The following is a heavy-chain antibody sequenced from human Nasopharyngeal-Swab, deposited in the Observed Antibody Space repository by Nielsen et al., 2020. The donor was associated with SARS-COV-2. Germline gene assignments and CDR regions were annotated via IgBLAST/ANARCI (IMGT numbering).Heavy chain of an antibody. V-gene: IGHV4-31*02. CDR2: VYYSGST. Sequence: RQAPGKGLEWIGYVYYSGSTYYNPSLKSRVAISVDTSKNQFSLKLSSVTAADTAVYYCARVSRYYYMDVWGKGTTVTVSS. J-gene: IGHJ6*03. CDR3: ARVSRYYYMDV.